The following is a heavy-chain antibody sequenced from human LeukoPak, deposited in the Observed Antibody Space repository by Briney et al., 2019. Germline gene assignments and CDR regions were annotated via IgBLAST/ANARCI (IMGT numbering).Heavy chain of an antibody. D-gene: IGHD3-22*01. CDR3: ARDHYDSSPNYFDY. J-gene: IGHJ4*02. Sequence: GGSPRLSCAASGFTFDDYAMHWVRRAPGKGLEWVSLISGDGGSTYYADSVKGRFTISRDNSKNSLYLQMNSLRTEDTALYYCARDHYDSSPNYFDYWGQGTLVTVSS. CDR2: ISGDGGST. V-gene: IGHV3-43*02. CDR1: GFTFDDYA.